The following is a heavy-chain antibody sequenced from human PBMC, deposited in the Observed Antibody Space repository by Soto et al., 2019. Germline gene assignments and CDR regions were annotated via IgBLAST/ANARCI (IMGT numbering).Heavy chain of an antibody. CDR2: IYYSGST. V-gene: IGHV4-59*01. Sequence: PSETLSLTCTVSCGSISSYYWSWIRQPPGKGLEWIGYIYYSGSTNYNPSLKSRVTISVDTSKNQFSLKLSSVTAADKAVYYCARLFGGYRKTDYWGQGTLVTVSS. CDR3: ARLFGGYRKTDY. J-gene: IGHJ4*02. D-gene: IGHD5-12*01. CDR1: CGSISSYY.